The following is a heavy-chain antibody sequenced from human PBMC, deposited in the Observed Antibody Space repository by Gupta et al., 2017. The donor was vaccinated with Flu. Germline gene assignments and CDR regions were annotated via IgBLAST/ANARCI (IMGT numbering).Heavy chain of an antibody. V-gene: IGHV3-74*01. J-gene: IGHJ5*02. CDR3: TRDFTGFSDL. Sequence: MHWVRQAPGRGLVWVARLSDDGGTTNYADSGKGRFTISRDNAKNALYLQMNSLGTEDTAVYYCTRDFTGFSDLWGQGTLVTVSS. CDR2: LSDDGGTT. D-gene: IGHD3-9*01.